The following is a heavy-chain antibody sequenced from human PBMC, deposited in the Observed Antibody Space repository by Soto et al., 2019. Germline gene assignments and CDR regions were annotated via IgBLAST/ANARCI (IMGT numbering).Heavy chain of an antibody. CDR2: IYYSGST. V-gene: IGHV4-39*01. CDR3: ARLRRSAGRSCNWFDP. D-gene: IGHD6-6*01. Sequence: SETLSLTCTVSGGSISSSSYYWGWIRQPPGKGLEWIGSIYYSGSTYYNPSLKSRVTISVDTSKNQFSLKLSSVTAADTAVYYCARLRRSAGRSCNWFDPWGQGTLVTVSS. CDR1: GGSISSSSYY. J-gene: IGHJ5*02.